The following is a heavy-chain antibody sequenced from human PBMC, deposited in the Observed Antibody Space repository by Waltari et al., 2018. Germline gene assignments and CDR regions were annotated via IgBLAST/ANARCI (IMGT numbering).Heavy chain of an antibody. CDR3: ARDHYSSGRRGYYYYMDV. CDR1: GGSISSYY. Sequence: QVQLQESGPGLVKPSETLSLTCTVSGGSISSYYWSWIRQPAGKGLEWIGRIYTSGSTNYNPSLKSRVTMSVDTSKNQFSLKLSSVTAADTAVYYCARDHYSSGRRGYYYYMDVWGKGTTVTTSS. V-gene: IGHV4-4*07. CDR2: IYTSGST. J-gene: IGHJ6*03. D-gene: IGHD3-10*01.